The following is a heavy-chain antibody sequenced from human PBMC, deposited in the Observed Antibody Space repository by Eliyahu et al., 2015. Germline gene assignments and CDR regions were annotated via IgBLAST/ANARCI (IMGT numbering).Heavy chain of an antibody. D-gene: IGHD3-10*01. CDR1: GFTFSSYS. V-gene: IGHV3-21*01. J-gene: IGHJ4*02. CDR3: ARGSYGQFDY. CDR2: ISSSSSSI. Sequence: EVQLVESGGGLVKPGGSLRLSCAASGFTFSSYSMNWVRQAPGEGLEWVSSISSSSSSIFYADSVKGRFTISRDNAENSLYLQMNSLRAEDTAVYYCARGSYGQFDYWGQGTLVTVSS.